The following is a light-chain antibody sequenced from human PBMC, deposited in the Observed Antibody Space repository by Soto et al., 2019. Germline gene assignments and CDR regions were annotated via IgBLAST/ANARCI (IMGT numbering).Light chain of an antibody. CDR2: DVF. V-gene: IGKV1-5*01. CDR1: QSITYW. Sequence: DIQMTQSPSSLSASVGDRVTITCRASQSITYWLAWYQQKPGRAPKLLIYDVFNLQSGVPSRFSGSGSGTEFTLTISSLQPDDSATHYCQQYNGYRTWTFGQGTKVDIK. CDR3: QQYNGYRTWT. J-gene: IGKJ1*01.